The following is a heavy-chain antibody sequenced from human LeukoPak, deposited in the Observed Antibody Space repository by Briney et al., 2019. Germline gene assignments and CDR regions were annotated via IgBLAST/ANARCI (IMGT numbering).Heavy chain of an antibody. CDR1: GFTFSSYW. CDR2: IKKDGSEK. CDR3: VGPNGAFDI. Sequence: GGSLRLSCAASGFTFSSYWMSWVRQAPGKGLEWVANIKKDGSEKYYVDSVKGRFTISRDNAKSSLYLQMNSLRAEDTAVYYCVGPNGAFDIWGQGTMVTVSS. J-gene: IGHJ3*02. V-gene: IGHV3-7*01.